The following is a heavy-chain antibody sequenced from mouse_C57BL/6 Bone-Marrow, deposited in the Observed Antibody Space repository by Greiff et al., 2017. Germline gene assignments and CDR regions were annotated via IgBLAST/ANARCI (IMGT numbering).Heavy chain of an antibody. Sequence: QVQLQQSGAELVKPGESVKLSCKASGYTFTEYTIHWVKQRSGQGLEWIGWFYPGSGSIKYNEKFKDKATLTADKSSSTVYMELSSLTSEDSAVYFCARRGTTVVARYWYFDVWGTGTTVTVSS. J-gene: IGHJ1*03. CDR1: GYTFTEYT. D-gene: IGHD1-1*01. V-gene: IGHV1-62-2*01. CDR2: FYPGSGSI. CDR3: ARRGTTVVARYWYFDV.